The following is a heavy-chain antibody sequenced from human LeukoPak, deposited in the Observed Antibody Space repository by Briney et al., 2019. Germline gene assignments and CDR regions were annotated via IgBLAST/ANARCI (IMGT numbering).Heavy chain of an antibody. D-gene: IGHD4-17*01. V-gene: IGHV4-34*01. CDR2: INHSGST. J-gene: IGHJ4*02. CDR1: GGSFSGYY. Sequence: SETLSLTCAVYGGSFSGYYWSWIRQPPGKGLEWIGEINHSGSTNYNPSLKSRVTISVDTSKNQFSLKLSSVTAADTAVYYCARETRDYGDYTFDYWGQGTLVTVSS. CDR3: ARETRDYGDYTFDY.